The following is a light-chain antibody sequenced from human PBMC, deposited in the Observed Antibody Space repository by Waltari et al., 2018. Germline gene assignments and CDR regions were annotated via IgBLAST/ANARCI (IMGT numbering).Light chain of an antibody. CDR3: QQRSNWRYT. CDR2: DAS. V-gene: IGKV3-11*01. CDR1: QSVSSY. J-gene: IGKJ2*01. Sequence: EILLTQSPATLSLSPGERATPSCRASQSVSSYLAWYQQKPGQAPRLLIYDASNRATGIPARFSGSGSGTDFTLTISSLEPEDFAVYYCQQRSNWRYTFGQGTKLEIK.